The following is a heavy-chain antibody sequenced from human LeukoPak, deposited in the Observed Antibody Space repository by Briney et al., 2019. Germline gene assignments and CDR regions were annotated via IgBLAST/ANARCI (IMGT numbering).Heavy chain of an antibody. CDR3: ARTTMVRGTYYMGV. J-gene: IGHJ6*03. V-gene: IGHV4-34*01. CDR1: GGSISSYY. CDR2: INHSGST. D-gene: IGHD3-10*01. Sequence: SETLSLTCTVSGGSISSYYWSWIRQPPGKGLEWIGEINHSGSTNYNPSLKSRVTISVDTSKNQFSLKLSSVTAVDTAVYYCARTTMVRGTYYMGVWGKGTTVTISS.